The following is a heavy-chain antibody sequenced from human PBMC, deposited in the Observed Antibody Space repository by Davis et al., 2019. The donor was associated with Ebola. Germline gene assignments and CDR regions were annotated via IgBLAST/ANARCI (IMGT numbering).Heavy chain of an antibody. J-gene: IGHJ6*04. D-gene: IGHD1-1*01. CDR1: GFTFSSYG. CDR3: AKDLGSGIAFYGMDG. Sequence: PGGSLRLSCAASGFTFSSYGMYWVRQAPGKGLEWVAFVRYDGSDKYYADSVKGRFTISRDISKNTLFLQMNSLGAEDTAVYYCAKDLGSGIAFYGMDGWGKGTTVTVSS. CDR2: VRYDGSDK. V-gene: IGHV3-30*02.